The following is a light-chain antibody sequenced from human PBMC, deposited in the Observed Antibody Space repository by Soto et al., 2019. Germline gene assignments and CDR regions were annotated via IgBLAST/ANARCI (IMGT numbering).Light chain of an antibody. CDR2: GAS. V-gene: IGKV3-20*01. CDR3: QQYGSSPGT. Sequence: EIVLTQSPGTLSLSPGERATLSCRASQSVSSSYLAWYQQKPGPAPRLLIYGASIRATGLPDRFSGGGSGTDFTLTISRLEPEDFAVYYCQQYGSSPGTFGQGTKVDIK. J-gene: IGKJ1*01. CDR1: QSVSSSY.